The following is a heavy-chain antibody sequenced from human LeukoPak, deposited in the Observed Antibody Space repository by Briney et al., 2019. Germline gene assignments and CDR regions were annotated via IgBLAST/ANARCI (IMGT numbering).Heavy chain of an antibody. CDR1: GFTFSSYG. J-gene: IGHJ4*02. CDR2: ISYDGSNK. CDR3: ARDLTNYYGSGSYFPYFDY. Sequence: GGSLRLSCAASGFTFSSYGMHWVRQAPGKGLEWVAVISYDGSNKYYADSVKGRFTISRDNSKNTLYLQMNSLRAEDTAVYYCARDLTNYYGSGSYFPYFDYWGQGTLVTVSS. V-gene: IGHV3-30*03. D-gene: IGHD3-10*01.